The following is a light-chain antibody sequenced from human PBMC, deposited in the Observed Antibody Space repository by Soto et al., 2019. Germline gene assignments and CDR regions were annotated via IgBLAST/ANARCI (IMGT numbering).Light chain of an antibody. V-gene: IGKV1-5*01. J-gene: IGKJ2*01. CDR1: QSISSW. CDR3: QQYNSYWMYT. Sequence: DIQMTQSPSTVSASVGDRVTITCRASQSISSWLAWYQQKPGKAPKLLIYDASSLESGVPSRFSSSGSGTEFTLTISSLQPDDFATYYCQQYNSYWMYTFGQGTKLEIK. CDR2: DAS.